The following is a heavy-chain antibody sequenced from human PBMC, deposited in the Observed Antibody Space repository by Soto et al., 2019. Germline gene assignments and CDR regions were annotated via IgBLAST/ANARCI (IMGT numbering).Heavy chain of an antibody. Sequence: ASVKVSCKASGYTFTSYGISWVRQAPGQGLEWMGWISAYNGNTKYAQKLQGRVTMTTDTSTSTAYMELRSLRSDDTAVYYCARDRDYDFWSGYYTGIPSYYGMDVWGQGTTVTVSS. J-gene: IGHJ6*02. CDR2: ISAYNGNT. D-gene: IGHD3-3*01. V-gene: IGHV1-18*01. CDR3: ARDRDYDFWSGYYTGIPSYYGMDV. CDR1: GYTFTSYG.